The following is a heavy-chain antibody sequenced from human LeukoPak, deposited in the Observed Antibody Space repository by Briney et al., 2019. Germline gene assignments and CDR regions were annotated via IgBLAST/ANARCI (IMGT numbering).Heavy chain of an antibody. Sequence: GGALRLSCAASGFTFSNAWMSWVRQAPGKGLKWVGRIKSKTDGGTTDYAAPVKGRFTISRDDSKNTLYLQMNSLKTEDTAVYYCATDRSGWYDYWGQGTLVTVSS. CDR2: IKSKTDGGTT. CDR3: ATDRSGWYDY. V-gene: IGHV3-15*01. CDR1: GFTFSNAW. D-gene: IGHD6-19*01. J-gene: IGHJ4*02.